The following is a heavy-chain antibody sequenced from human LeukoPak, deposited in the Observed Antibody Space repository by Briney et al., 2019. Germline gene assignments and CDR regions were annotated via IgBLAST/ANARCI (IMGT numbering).Heavy chain of an antibody. V-gene: IGHV3-74*01. CDR3: ARAPSEIGGYYPEYFRH. D-gene: IGHD3-22*01. J-gene: IGHJ1*01. CDR2: IKSDGST. Sequence: GGSLRLSCAASGFTFSIYWMHWVRQAPGKGLVWVSRIKSDGSTNYADSVKGRFTISRDNAKNTVSLQMNSLRTEDTGVYYCARAPSEIGGYYPEYFRHWGQGTLVTVSS. CDR1: GFTFSIYW.